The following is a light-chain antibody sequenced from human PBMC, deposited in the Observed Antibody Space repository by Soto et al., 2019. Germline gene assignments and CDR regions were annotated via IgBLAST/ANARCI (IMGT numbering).Light chain of an antibody. Sequence: IRLPKKTSSLYASGGGRVAITCRASQAITNNLAWYQQKPGNPPKLLIYEESTLHSGVPSRFSGRKVGTQFILTIASLQPEDFATYHCQHVKSYPRPFGGGSKVDIK. CDR1: QAITNN. V-gene: IGKV1-9*01. J-gene: IGKJ4*01. CDR3: QHVKSYPRP. CDR2: EES.